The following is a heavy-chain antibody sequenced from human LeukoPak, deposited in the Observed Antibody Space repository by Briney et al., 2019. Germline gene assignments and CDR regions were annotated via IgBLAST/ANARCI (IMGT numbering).Heavy chain of an antibody. V-gene: IGHV1-2*02. J-gene: IGHJ6*02. D-gene: IGHD1-20*01. CDR1: GYTFTGYY. CDR2: INPNSGGT. Sequence: GASVKVSCKASGYTFTGYYMHWVRQAPGQGLEWMGWINPNSGGTNHAQKFQGRVTMTRDTSISTAYMELSRLRSDDTAVYYCARDFSYNWNDAYYYYGMDVWGQGTTVTASS. CDR3: ARDFSYNWNDAYYYYGMDV.